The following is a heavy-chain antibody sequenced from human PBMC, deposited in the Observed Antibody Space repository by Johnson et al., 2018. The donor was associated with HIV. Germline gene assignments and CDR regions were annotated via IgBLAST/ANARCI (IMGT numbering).Heavy chain of an antibody. Sequence: QMLLVESGGGMVQPGGSLRLSCAASGFTFSGHGIHWVRQAPGKGLEWVAFIRYDGSNKYHADSVKGRFTISRDDAKTSLYLQMNSLRAEDTAVYYCARGGRAHYGGNFGAFDIWGQGTMVTVSS. V-gene: IGHV3-30*02. D-gene: IGHD4-23*01. CDR3: ARGGRAHYGGNFGAFDI. CDR2: IRYDGSNK. CDR1: GFTFSGHG. J-gene: IGHJ3*02.